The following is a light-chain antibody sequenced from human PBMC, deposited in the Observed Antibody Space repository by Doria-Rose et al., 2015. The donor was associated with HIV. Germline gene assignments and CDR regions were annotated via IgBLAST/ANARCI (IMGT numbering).Light chain of an antibody. V-gene: IGKV4-1*01. J-gene: IGKJ1*01. CDR3: HQHYTTPAT. CDR2: WAS. Sequence: DIVMTQSPDSLAVSLGERATINCKSSQSVLYSSNNKNFLAWYQQKPGRPPKLLIYWASTRESGVPARFSGSGSGTSFSHTISSLQAEDVAVYYCHQHYTTPATFGQGTKVEIK. CDR1: QSVLYSSNNKNF.